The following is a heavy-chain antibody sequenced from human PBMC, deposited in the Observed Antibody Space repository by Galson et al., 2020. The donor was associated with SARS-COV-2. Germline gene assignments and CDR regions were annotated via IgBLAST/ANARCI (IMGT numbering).Heavy chain of an antibody. CDR2: TFNTGNI. CDR1: GGSVSSYS. D-gene: IGHD3-22*01. Sequence: ASETLSLTCTVSGGSVSSYSWSWIRQPPGKGLEWIGYTFNTGNINNNPSLKSRVTISVDTSKNQFSLKLSSVTAADTAVYYCARQEFYDRSGYYLNWYFDLWGRGTLVTVSS. J-gene: IGHJ2*01. CDR3: ARQEFYDRSGYYLNWYFDL. V-gene: IGHV4-59*08.